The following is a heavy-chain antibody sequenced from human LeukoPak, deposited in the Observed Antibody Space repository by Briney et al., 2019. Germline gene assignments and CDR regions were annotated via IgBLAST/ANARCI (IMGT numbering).Heavy chain of an antibody. CDR3: ARGAQHCSGGSCYDAYYYYYYMDV. Sequence: PSETLSLTCTVSGYSISSGYYWGWIRQPPGKGLEWIGSIYHSGSTYYNPSLKSRVTISVDTSKNQFSLKLSSVTAADTAVYYCARGAQHCSGGSCYDAYYYYYYMDVWGKGTTVTVSS. V-gene: IGHV4-38-2*02. D-gene: IGHD2-15*01. J-gene: IGHJ6*03. CDR2: IYHSGST. CDR1: GYSISSGYY.